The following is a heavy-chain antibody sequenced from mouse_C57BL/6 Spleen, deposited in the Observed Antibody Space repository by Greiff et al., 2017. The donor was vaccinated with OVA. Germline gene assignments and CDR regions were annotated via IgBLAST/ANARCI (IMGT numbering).Heavy chain of an antibody. J-gene: IGHJ2*01. CDR1: GYTFTSYW. CDR3: ARGGDYDGAFDY. CDR2: IDPSDSYT. Sequence: QVQLQQPGAELVMPGASVKLSCKASGYTFTSYWMHWVKQRPGQGLEWIGEIDPSDSYTNYNQKFKGKSTLTVDKSSSTAYMQLSSLTSEDSAVYYCARGGDYDGAFDYWGQGTTLTVSS. V-gene: IGHV1-69*01. D-gene: IGHD2-4*01.